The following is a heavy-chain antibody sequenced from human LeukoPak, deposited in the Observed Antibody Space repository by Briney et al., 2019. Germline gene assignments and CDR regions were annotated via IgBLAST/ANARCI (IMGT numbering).Heavy chain of an antibody. V-gene: IGHV3-48*01. CDR1: VFTFSSYS. CDR3: ARADYYTYYHSSGACSFDY. CDR2: ISSSSSTI. Sequence: GGPLSLSCGASVFTFSSYSMIWVRRSPGKGLECVSYISSSSSTIYYADCVKGRFTISRENAKNSLYLQMNSVRAEDTAVYYCARADYYTYYHSSGACSFDYWGQGTLVTVSS. J-gene: IGHJ4*02. D-gene: IGHD3-22*01.